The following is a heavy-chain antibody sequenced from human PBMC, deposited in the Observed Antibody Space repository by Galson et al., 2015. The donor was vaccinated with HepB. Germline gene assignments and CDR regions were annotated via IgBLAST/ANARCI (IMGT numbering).Heavy chain of an antibody. CDR2: IIPIFGTA. D-gene: IGHD4-11*01. V-gene: IGHV1-69*01. CDR1: GGTFSSYA. CDR3: ARDPEGGTVTTAGGAGDY. J-gene: IGHJ4*02. Sequence: QSGAEVKKPGESLKISCKASGGTFSSYAISWVRQAPGQGLEWMGGIIPIFGTANYAQKFQGRVTITADESTSTAYMELSSLRSEDTAVYYCARDPEGGTVTTAGGAGDYWGQGTLVTVSS.